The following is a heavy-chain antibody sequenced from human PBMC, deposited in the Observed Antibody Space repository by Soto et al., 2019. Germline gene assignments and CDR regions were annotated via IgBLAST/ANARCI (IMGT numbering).Heavy chain of an antibody. Sequence: GGSLRLSCAASGFTFSSYGMHWVRQAPGKGLEWVAVISSDGSNKYYADSVKGRFTISRDNSKNTLYLQMNSLRAEDTAVDYCAKELWPYYYYYGMDVWGQGTTVTVSS. D-gene: IGHD3-16*01. J-gene: IGHJ6*02. CDR1: GFTFSSYG. CDR3: AKELWPYYYYYGMDV. CDR2: ISSDGSNK. V-gene: IGHV3-30*18.